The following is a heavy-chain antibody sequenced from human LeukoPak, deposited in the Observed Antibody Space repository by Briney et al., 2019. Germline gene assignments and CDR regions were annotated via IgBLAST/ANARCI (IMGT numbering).Heavy chain of an antibody. Sequence: ASVKVSCKASGYTFTSYGISWVRQAPGQGLEWMGWISAYNGNTNYAQKLQGRVTMTTDTSTSTAYMELRSLRSDDTAVYYCARDQYCSSTSCYYYYGMDVWGQGTTVTVSS. CDR3: ARDQYCSSTSCYYYYGMDV. CDR2: ISAYNGNT. D-gene: IGHD2-2*01. CDR1: GYTFTSYG. V-gene: IGHV1-18*01. J-gene: IGHJ6*02.